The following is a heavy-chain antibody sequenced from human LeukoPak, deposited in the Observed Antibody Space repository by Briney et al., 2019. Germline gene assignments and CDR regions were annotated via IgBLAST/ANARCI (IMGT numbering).Heavy chain of an antibody. Sequence: SETLSLTCTVSGGSISSYYWSWIRQPPGKGLEWIGYIYYSGSTNYNPSLKSRVTISVDTSKNQFSLKPSSVTAADTAVYYCARRGIAVAGHYYYGMDVWGQGTTVTVSS. V-gene: IGHV4-59*01. CDR3: ARRGIAVAGHYYYGMDV. D-gene: IGHD6-19*01. J-gene: IGHJ6*02. CDR2: IYYSGST. CDR1: GGSISSYY.